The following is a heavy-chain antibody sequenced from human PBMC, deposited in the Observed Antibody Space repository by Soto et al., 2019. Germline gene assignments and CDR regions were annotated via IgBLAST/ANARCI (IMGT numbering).Heavy chain of an antibody. V-gene: IGHV3-23*01. CDR3: AKDFTKLPIRRSSQGLNWFEP. CDR2: ISGSGGST. D-gene: IGHD3-10*01. Sequence: PGGSLRLSCAASGFTFSSYAMSWVRQAPGKGLEWVSAISGSGGSTYYADSVKGRFTISRDNSKNTLYLQMNSLRAEDTAVYYCAKDFTKLPIRRSSQGLNWFEPWGQGTLVTVSS. CDR1: GFTFSSYA. J-gene: IGHJ5*02.